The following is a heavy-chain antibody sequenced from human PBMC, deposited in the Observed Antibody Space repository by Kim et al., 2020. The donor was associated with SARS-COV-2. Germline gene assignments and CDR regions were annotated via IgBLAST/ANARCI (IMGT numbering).Heavy chain of an antibody. J-gene: IGHJ3*02. CDR1: GGSISSGGYY. V-gene: IGHV4-31*03. CDR2: IYYSGST. Sequence: SETLSLTCTVSGGSISSGGYYWSWIRQHPGKGLEWIGYIYYSGSTYYNPSLKSRVTISVDTSKNQFSLKLSSVTAADTAVYYCASRANYDSSGYYSDAFATCGQGTMFTVSS. D-gene: IGHD3-22*01. CDR3: ASRANYDSSGYYSDAFAT.